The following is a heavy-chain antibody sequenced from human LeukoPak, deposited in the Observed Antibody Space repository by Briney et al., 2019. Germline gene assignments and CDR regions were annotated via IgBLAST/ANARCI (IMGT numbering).Heavy chain of an antibody. CDR1: GFTFTNYA. V-gene: IGHV3-23*01. CDR2: ISSSGGST. Sequence: GGSLRLSCAASGFTFTNYAMTWVRQAPGKGLEWVSAISSSGGSTYYADSVKGRFTISRDNSKNTLYLQMNSLRAEGTAVYYCAKGSLNWFDPWGQGTLVTVSS. CDR3: AKGSLNWFDP. J-gene: IGHJ5*02.